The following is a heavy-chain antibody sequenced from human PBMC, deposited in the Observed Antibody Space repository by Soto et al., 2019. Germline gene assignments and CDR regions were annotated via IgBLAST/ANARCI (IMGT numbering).Heavy chain of an antibody. D-gene: IGHD3-22*01. V-gene: IGHV4-31*03. CDR3: ARDRRYYDSSGYSSFDY. Sequence: LSLTCTVSGGSISSGGYYWSWIRQHPGKGLEWIGYIYYSGSTYYNPSLKSRVTISVDTSKNQFSLKLSSVTAADTAVYYCARDRRYYDSSGYSSFDYWGQGTLVTVSS. CDR1: GGSISSGGYY. J-gene: IGHJ4*02. CDR2: IYYSGST.